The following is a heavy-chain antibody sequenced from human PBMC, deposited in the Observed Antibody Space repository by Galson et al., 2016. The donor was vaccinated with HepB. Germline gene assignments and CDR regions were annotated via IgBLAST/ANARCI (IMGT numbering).Heavy chain of an antibody. CDR2: INSDGSRT. D-gene: IGHD2-15*01. V-gene: IGHV3-74*01. J-gene: IGHJ3*02. Sequence: SLRLSCAASGFTFSTYWMHWVRQAPGKGLVWVSRINSDGSRTGYADSVKGRFTISRDNAKNTLYLQMNSLRAEDTAVYYCASHCSGGSCYRHDAFDMWGQGTMVTVSS. CDR1: GFTFSTYW. CDR3: ASHCSGGSCYRHDAFDM.